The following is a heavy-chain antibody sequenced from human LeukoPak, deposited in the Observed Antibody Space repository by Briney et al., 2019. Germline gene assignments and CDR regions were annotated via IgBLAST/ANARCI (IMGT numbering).Heavy chain of an antibody. CDR3: ARVRDGYNDAYDI. D-gene: IGHD5-24*01. J-gene: IGHJ3*02. V-gene: IGHV1-46*01. Sequence: GASVMVSCKASGYTFTSYYMHWVRQAPGQGLEWMGIINPSGGSTSYAQKFQGRVTMTRDMSTSTVYMELSSLRSEDTAVYYCARVRDGYNDAYDIWGQGTMVTVTS. CDR2: INPSGGST. CDR1: GYTFTSYY.